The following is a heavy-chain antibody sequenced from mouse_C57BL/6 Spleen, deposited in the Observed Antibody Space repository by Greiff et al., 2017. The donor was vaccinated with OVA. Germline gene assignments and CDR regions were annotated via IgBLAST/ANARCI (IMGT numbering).Heavy chain of an antibody. J-gene: IGHJ3*01. CDR1: GYTFTDYE. CDR2: IDPETGGT. V-gene: IGHV1-15*01. CDR3: TRGGNSAWFAY. Sequence: QVQLQQSGAELVRPGASVTLSCKDSGYTFTDYEMHWVKQTPVHGLEWIGAIDPETGGTAYNQKFKGKAILTADKSSSTAYMELRSLTSEDSAVYYCTRGGNSAWFAYWGQGTLVTVSA. D-gene: IGHD2-1*01.